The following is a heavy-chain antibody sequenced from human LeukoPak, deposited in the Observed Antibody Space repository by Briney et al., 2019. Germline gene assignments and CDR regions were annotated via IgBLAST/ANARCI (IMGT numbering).Heavy chain of an antibody. CDR1: GFTFSSYN. CDR2: ISTSGSYI. D-gene: IGHD2-2*02. J-gene: IGHJ5*02. V-gene: IGHV3-21*01. Sequence: GGSLRLSCAASGFTFSSYNMNWVRQAPGKGLEWVSCISTSGSYIYYADSVKGRFTISRDNAKNSLFLQMNSLRVEDTAVYYCARRDCSTASCYTNTWFDPWGQGTLVTVSS. CDR3: ARRDCSTASCYTNTWFDP.